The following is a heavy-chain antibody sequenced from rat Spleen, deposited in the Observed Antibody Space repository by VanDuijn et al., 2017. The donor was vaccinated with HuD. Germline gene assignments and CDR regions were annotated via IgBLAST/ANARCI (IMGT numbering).Heavy chain of an antibody. D-gene: IGHD1-6*01. V-gene: IGHV5S10*01. CDR3: ATGPRILRLDWFVY. Sequence: EVQLVESGGGLVQPGRSLKLSCAASGFTFSDYNMAWVRQAPKKGLEWVATISYDGSRTFYRDSVKGRFTISRDNAKSTLYLQMDSLRSEDTATYYCATGPRILRLDWFVYWGQGTLVTVSS. J-gene: IGHJ3*01. CDR1: GFTFSDYN. CDR2: ISYDGSRT.